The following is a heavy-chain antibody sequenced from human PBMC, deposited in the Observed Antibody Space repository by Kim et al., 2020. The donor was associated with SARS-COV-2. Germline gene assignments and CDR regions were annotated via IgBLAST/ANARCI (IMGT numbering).Heavy chain of an antibody. Sequence: GGSLRLSCAASGLTFTSSAMSWVRQAPGKGLEWVSGISGSGGITHYADSVKGRFTISRDNSKNTLDLQMNSLRAEDTAVYYCAKRSSGWNFDYWGQGTLVTVSS. CDR1: GLTFTSSA. V-gene: IGHV3-23*01. J-gene: IGHJ4*02. CDR2: ISGSGGIT. D-gene: IGHD6-19*01. CDR3: AKRSSGWNFDY.